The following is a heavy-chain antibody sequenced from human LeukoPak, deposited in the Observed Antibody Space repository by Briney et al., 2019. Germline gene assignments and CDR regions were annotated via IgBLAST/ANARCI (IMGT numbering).Heavy chain of an antibody. CDR3: ARGSSNGTYYDFWSGYYHFDY. CDR1: GGSISSYY. D-gene: IGHD3-3*01. V-gene: IGHV4-59*12. Sequence: SETLSLTCTVSGGSISSYYWSWIRQPPGEGLEWIGYIYYSGSTNYNPSLKSRVAISVDRSKNQFSLKLSSVTAADTAVYYCARGSSNGTYYDFWSGYYHFDYWGQGTLVTVSS. J-gene: IGHJ4*02. CDR2: IYYSGST.